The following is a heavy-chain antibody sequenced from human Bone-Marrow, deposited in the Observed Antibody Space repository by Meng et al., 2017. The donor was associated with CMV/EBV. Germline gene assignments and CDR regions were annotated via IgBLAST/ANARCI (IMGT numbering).Heavy chain of an antibody. D-gene: IGHD6-13*01. CDR3: ARGGSSWPKPYYYYGMDV. CDR1: YTFTGYY. Sequence: YTFTGYYMHWVRQAPGQGLEWMGWINPNSGGTNYAQKFQGRVTMTRDTSISTAYMELSRLRSDDTAVYYCARGGSSWPKPYYYYGMDVWGQGTLVTVSS. CDR2: INPNSGGT. J-gene: IGHJ6*02. V-gene: IGHV1-2*02.